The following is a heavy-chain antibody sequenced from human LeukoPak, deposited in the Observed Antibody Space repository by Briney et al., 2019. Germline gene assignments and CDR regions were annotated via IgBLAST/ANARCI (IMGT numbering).Heavy chain of an antibody. CDR3: ARGVAVAGTSSFDY. CDR1: GGSVSRGGYY. V-gene: IGHV4-31*03. Sequence: PSETLSLTCTVSGGSVSRGGYYWNWIRQHPAKGLEWIGYISYSGNTHYNPSLKSRVTISKDTSKNQFSLKLSSVTAADTAVYYCARGVAVAGTSSFDYWGQGTLVTVSS. J-gene: IGHJ4*02. CDR2: ISYSGNT. D-gene: IGHD6-19*01.